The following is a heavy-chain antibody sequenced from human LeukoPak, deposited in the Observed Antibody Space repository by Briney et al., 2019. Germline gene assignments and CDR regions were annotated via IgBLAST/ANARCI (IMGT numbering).Heavy chain of an antibody. Sequence: SETLSLTCTVSGGSISSSSYYWGWIRQPPGKGLEWIGSIYYSGSTYYNPSLKSRVTISVDTSKNQFSLKLSSVTAADTAVYYCARVWIQLWPRGYFDYWGQGTLVTVSS. V-gene: IGHV4-39*07. CDR1: GGSISSSSYY. CDR3: ARVWIQLWPRGYFDY. D-gene: IGHD5-18*01. J-gene: IGHJ4*02. CDR2: IYYSGST.